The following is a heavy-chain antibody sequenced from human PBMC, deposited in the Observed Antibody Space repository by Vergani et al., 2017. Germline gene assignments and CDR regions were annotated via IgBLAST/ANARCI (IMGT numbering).Heavy chain of an antibody. Sequence: EVQLVESGGGLVQPGRSLRLSCAASGFTFSSYSMNWVRQAPGKGLEWVSSISSSSSYIYYADSVKGRFTISRDNAKNSLYLQMNSLRAEDTAVYYCARAAKGPRRVYYFDYWGQGTLVTVSS. V-gene: IGHV3-21*01. CDR2: ISSSSSYI. CDR3: ARAAKGPRRVYYFDY. J-gene: IGHJ4*02. CDR1: GFTFSSYS.